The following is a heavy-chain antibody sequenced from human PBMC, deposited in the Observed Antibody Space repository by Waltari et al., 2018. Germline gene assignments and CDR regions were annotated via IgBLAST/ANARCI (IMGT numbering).Heavy chain of an antibody. V-gene: IGHV3-33*01. J-gene: IGHJ4*02. CDR3: ARSSGQFLVDY. D-gene: IGHD6-6*01. CDR1: GFTFSSYG. CDR2: IWYDGSNK. Sequence: QVQLVESGGGLVQPGRSLRLSCAASGFTFSSYGMPWVRQAPGKGLEWVAVIWYDGSNKYYADSVKGRFTISRDNSKNTLYLQMNSLRAEDTAVYYCARSSGQFLVDYWGQGTLVTVSS.